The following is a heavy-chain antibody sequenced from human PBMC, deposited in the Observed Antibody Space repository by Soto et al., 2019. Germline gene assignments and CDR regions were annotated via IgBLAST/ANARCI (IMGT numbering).Heavy chain of an antibody. V-gene: IGHV3-15*07. D-gene: IGHD4-17*01. CDR2: IRNKAAGGTT. J-gene: IGHJ4*02. CDR1: GLTLSDIW. Sequence: DVQLVESGGALVKPGGSLRLSCVVSGLTLSDIWMNWVRQAPGKGLEWVGLIRNKAAGGTTDYAAPVKGRFTISTDDSENTLFLHMNSLTTEDTAVYYCSYGAHQYFDYWGQGALVTVSS. CDR3: SYGAHQYFDY.